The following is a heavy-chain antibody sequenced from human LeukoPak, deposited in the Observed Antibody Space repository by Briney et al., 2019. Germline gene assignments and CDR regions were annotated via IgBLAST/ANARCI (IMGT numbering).Heavy chain of an antibody. CDR1: GYSISSGYY. Sequence: SETLSLTCTVSGYSISSGYYWGWIRQPPGKGLEWIGSIYHSGSTYYNPFLKSRVTISVDTSKNQFSLKLSSVTAADTAVYYCARDLWYYDFWSGYYNNIDYWGQGTLVTASS. D-gene: IGHD3-3*01. CDR3: ARDLWYYDFWSGYYNNIDY. CDR2: IYHSGST. V-gene: IGHV4-38-2*02. J-gene: IGHJ4*02.